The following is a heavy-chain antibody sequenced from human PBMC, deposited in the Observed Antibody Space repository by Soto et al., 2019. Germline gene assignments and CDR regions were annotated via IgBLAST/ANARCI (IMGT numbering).Heavy chain of an antibody. J-gene: IGHJ6*02. V-gene: IGHV4-4*09. CDR1: GDSVRNQY. Sequence: PSETLSLTCTVSGDSVRNQYWSWIRRPPGRGLEWIGYIYRSGSTKYNPSLKSRLTISVDTSKNQFFLKLSSVTAADTAVYYCASIVYYGSGSYYTDNYYHYYGMDVWGQGTTVTVSS. CDR2: IYRSGST. CDR3: ASIVYYGSGSYYTDNYYHYYGMDV. D-gene: IGHD3-10*01.